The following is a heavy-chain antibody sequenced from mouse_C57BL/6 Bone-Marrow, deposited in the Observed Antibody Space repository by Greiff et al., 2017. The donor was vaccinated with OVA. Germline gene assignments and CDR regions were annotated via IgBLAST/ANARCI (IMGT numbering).Heavy chain of an antibody. J-gene: IGHJ3*01. V-gene: IGHV1-76*01. CDR1: GYTFTDYY. CDR3: AREKGYDGYYAFAY. CDR2: IYPGSGNT. Sequence: VQLQQSGAELVRPGASVKLSCKASGYTFTDYYINWVKQRPGQGLEWIARIYPGSGNTYYNEKFKGKATLTAEKSSSTAYMQLSSLTSEDSAVYFCAREKGYDGYYAFAYWGQGTLVTVSA. D-gene: IGHD2-3*01.